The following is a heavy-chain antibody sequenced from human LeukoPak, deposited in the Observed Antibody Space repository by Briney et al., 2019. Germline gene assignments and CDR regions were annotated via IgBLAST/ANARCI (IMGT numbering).Heavy chain of an antibody. CDR2: ISGSGGST. CDR1: GFTFSSYA. Sequence: GGSLRLSCAASGFTFSSYAMSWVRQAPGKGLEWVSAISGSGGSTYYADSVKGRFTVSRDNSKNTLYLQMNSLRAEDTAVYYCANAGPYYYDSSGYYYGDYWGQGTLVTVSS. D-gene: IGHD3-22*01. J-gene: IGHJ4*02. CDR3: ANAGPYYYDSSGYYYGDY. V-gene: IGHV3-23*01.